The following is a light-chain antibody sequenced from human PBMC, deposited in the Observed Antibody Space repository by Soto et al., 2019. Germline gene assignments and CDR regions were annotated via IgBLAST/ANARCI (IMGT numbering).Light chain of an antibody. CDR2: AAS. CDR3: QQSYSTLPT. V-gene: IGKV1-39*01. CDR1: QSISSY. Sequence: DMQMTQSPSSLSASVGDRVTITCRASQSISSYLNWYQQKPGKAPKLLFYAASSLQSGVPSRCGGSGSGTDFTLTISMLNPEEFATYYCQQSYSTLPTFGQGTKVEIK. J-gene: IGKJ1*01.